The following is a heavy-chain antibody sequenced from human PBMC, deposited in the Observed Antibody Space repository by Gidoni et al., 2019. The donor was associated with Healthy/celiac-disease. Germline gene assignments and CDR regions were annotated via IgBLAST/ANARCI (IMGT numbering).Heavy chain of an antibody. CDR1: GGTFSSYA. J-gene: IGHJ6*02. CDR3: ARDNPRSADDILTGPWRRYYGMDV. V-gene: IGHV1-69*01. CDR2: IIPIFGTA. D-gene: IGHD3-9*01. Sequence: QVQLVQSGAEVKKPGSSVKVSCKASGGTFSSYAISWVRQAPGQGLEWMGGIIPIFGTANYAQKFQGRVTITADESTSTAYMELSSLRSEDTAVYYCARDNPRSADDILTGPWRRYYGMDVWGQGTTVTVSS.